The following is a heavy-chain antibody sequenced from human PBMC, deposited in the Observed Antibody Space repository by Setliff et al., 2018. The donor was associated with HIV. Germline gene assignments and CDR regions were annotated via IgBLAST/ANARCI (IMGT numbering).Heavy chain of an antibody. Sequence: PGGSLRLSCEGSGFTFSVYGMHWVRQAPGKGLEWVSSISSSGAYIYYPDSVKGRFTTTRDNVKNTLYLQMTSPRGEDTAVYYCARDPYWLEGYFDFWGQGTLVTVSS. D-gene: IGHD3-3*01. CDR3: ARDPYWLEGYFDF. V-gene: IGHV3-21*01. CDR1: GFTFSVYG. CDR2: ISSSGAYI. J-gene: IGHJ4*02.